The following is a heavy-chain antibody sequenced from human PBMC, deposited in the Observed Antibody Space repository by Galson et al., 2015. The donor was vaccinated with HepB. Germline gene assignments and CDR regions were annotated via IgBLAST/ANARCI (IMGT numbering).Heavy chain of an antibody. V-gene: IGHV1-46*03. CDR2: INPSGGST. CDR3: ASSSSGWYGEFDY. Sequence: SVKVSCKASGYTFTSYYMHWVRQAPGQGLEWMGIINPSGGSTSYARKFQGRVTMTRDTSTSTVYMELSSLRSEDTAVYYCASSSSGWYGEFDYWGQGTLVTVSS. CDR1: GYTFTSYY. J-gene: IGHJ4*02. D-gene: IGHD6-19*01.